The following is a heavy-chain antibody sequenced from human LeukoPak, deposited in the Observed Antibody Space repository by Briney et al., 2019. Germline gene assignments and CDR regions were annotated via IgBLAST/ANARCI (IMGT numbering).Heavy chain of an antibody. CDR2: ISAYNGNT. Sequence: ASVKVSCKASGYTFTSYGISWVRQAPGQGLEWMGWISAYNGNTNYAQKLQGRVTMTTDTSTSTAYMELRSLRSDDTAVYYCASALADCSSTSCYYYYYGMDVWGQGTTVTVSS. V-gene: IGHV1-18*01. J-gene: IGHJ6*02. D-gene: IGHD2-2*01. CDR1: GYTFTSYG. CDR3: ASALADCSSTSCYYYYYGMDV.